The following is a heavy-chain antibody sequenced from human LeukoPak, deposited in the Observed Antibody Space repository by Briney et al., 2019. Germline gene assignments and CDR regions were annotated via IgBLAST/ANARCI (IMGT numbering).Heavy chain of an antibody. J-gene: IGHJ4*02. Sequence: GGSLRLSCAASGFTFSSNTMSWVRQAAGKGLEWVSGISGSGSSTYYADSVKGRFTISRDNSKNTLYLQMNSLRVEDTAVYYCAKEVSGNYSPTDYWGQGTLVTVSS. CDR2: ISGSGSST. CDR1: GFTFSSNT. D-gene: IGHD1-26*01. CDR3: AKEVSGNYSPTDY. V-gene: IGHV3-23*01.